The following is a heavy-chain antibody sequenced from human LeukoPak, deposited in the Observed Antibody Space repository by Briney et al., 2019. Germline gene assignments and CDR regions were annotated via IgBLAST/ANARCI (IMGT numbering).Heavy chain of an antibody. Sequence: SETLSLTCTVSGGSISSYYWSWIRQPPGKGLEWIGYIYYSGSTNYNPSLKSRVTISVDTSKNQFSLKLSSVTAADTAVYYCARGVGAAAGTFDYWGQGTLVTVSS. CDR1: GGSISSYY. CDR2: IYYSGST. J-gene: IGHJ4*02. V-gene: IGHV4-59*01. CDR3: ARGVGAAAGTFDY. D-gene: IGHD6-13*01.